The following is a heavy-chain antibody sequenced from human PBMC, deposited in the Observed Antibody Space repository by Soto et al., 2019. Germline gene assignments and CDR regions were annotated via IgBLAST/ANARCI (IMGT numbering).Heavy chain of an antibody. V-gene: IGHV4-39*01. J-gene: IGHJ4*02. Sequence: SEILSLTCTVSGGSISSSSYYWGWIRQPPGKGLEWIGSIYYSGSTYYNPSLKSRVTISVDTSKNQFSLKLSSVTAADTAVYYCARHRAVLRFLEWLSNLDYWGQGTLVTVSS. CDR2: IYYSGST. CDR3: ARHRAVLRFLEWLSNLDY. CDR1: GGSISSSSYY. D-gene: IGHD3-3*01.